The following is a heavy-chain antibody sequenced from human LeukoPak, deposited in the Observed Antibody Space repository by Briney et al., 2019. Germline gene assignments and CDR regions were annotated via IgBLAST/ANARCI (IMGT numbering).Heavy chain of an antibody. CDR1: GFTFSRYG. Sequence: GRSLRLSCAASGFTFSRYGMNWVRQAPGKGLEWVSGISGSGDTTYYADSVKGRVIISRDNSKKTLHLQVNSLRVEDTAVYYCAKDQNDFWSGKKYFFDSWGQGTLVTVSS. D-gene: IGHD3-3*01. J-gene: IGHJ4*02. CDR2: ISGSGDTT. CDR3: AKDQNDFWSGKKYFFDS. V-gene: IGHV3-23*01.